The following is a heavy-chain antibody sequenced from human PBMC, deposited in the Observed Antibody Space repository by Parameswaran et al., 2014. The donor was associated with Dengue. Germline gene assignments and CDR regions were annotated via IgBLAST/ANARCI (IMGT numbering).Heavy chain of an antibody. CDR2: IYYSGST. CDR3: ARRVGATHFDY. D-gene: IGHD1-26*01. V-gene: IGHV4-59*12. J-gene: IGHJ4*02. Sequence: RWIRQPPGKGLEWIGYIYYSGSTNYNPSLKSRVIISVDTSKNQFSLKLSSVTAADTAVYYCARRVGATHFDYWGQGTLVTVSS.